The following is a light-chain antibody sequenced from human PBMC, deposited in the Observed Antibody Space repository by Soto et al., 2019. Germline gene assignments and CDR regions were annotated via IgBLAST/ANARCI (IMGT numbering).Light chain of an antibody. V-gene: IGKV3-15*01. CDR1: QSGRKN. Sequence: EIVLTQSPATLSVSPGKRATLSCRASQSGRKNSAWHQQKPRQAPRLLNDASSSGATGIPERISGSRARTEFTLTISSLQSEDLGDYYCQQFEYWPTFGQGTKVDI. CDR3: QQFEYWPT. CDR2: ASS. J-gene: IGKJ1*01.